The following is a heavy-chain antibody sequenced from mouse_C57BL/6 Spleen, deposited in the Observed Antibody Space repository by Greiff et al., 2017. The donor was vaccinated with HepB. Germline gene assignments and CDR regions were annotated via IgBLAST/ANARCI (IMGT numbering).Heavy chain of an antibody. CDR1: GFTFSSYA. D-gene: IGHD1-1*01. V-gene: IGHV5-4*03. CDR3: ARGYYGSNQFAY. J-gene: IGHJ3*01. CDR2: ISDGGSYT. Sequence: DVKLVESGGGLVKPGGSLKLSCAASGFTFSSYAMSWVRQTPEKRLEWVATISDGGSYTYYPDNVKGRFTISRDNAKNNLYLQMSHLKSEDTAMYYCARGYYGSNQFAYWGQGTLVTVSA.